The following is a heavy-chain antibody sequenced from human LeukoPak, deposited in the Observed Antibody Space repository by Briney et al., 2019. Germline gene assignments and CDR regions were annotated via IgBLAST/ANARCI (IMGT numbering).Heavy chain of an antibody. CDR1: GGSISSYY. V-gene: IGHV4-59*06. Sequence: SETLSLTCTVSGGSISSYYWSWIRQHPGKGLEWIGYIYYSGSTYYNPSPKSRVTISVDTSKNQFSLKLSSVTAADTAVYYCARDIRAARGYFDYWGQGTLVTVSS. D-gene: IGHD6-6*01. CDR3: ARDIRAARGYFDY. CDR2: IYYSGST. J-gene: IGHJ4*02.